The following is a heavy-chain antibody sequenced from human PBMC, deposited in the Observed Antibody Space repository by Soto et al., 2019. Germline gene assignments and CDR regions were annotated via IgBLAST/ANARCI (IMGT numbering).Heavy chain of an antibody. CDR3: ASHTVAHPYYYGMDV. Sequence: PSETLSLTCTVSGGSISSGDYYWSWIRQPPGKGLEWIGYIYYSGSTYYNPSLKSRVTISVDTSKNQFSLKLSSVTAADTAVYYCASHTVAHPYYYGMDVWGQGTTVTVSS. D-gene: IGHD4-17*01. CDR2: IYYSGST. J-gene: IGHJ6*02. CDR1: GGSISSGDYY. V-gene: IGHV4-30-4*01.